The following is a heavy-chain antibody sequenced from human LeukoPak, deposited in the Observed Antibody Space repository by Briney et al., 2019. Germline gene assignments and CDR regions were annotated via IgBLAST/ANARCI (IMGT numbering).Heavy chain of an antibody. D-gene: IGHD5-12*01. Sequence: GGSLTLSWAPSEFTFSSYSMNWVRQAPGKGREWGSYISGSSNTKNYADSVKGRFNISRDNAKNSLYLQMNGLRDVDTAVYYCASPHSGYGWGQGTLVTVSS. CDR1: EFTFSSYS. CDR3: ASPHSGYG. V-gene: IGHV3-48*02. CDR2: ISGSSNTK. J-gene: IGHJ4*02.